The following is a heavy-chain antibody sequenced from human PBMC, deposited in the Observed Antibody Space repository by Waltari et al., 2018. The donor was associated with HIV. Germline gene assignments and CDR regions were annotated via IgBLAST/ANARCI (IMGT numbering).Heavy chain of an antibody. D-gene: IGHD3-22*01. CDR1: GGSFNVYY. J-gene: IGHJ1*01. V-gene: IGHV4-34*02. CDR2: VNDSGDT. Sequence: VHLQQWAAGLPKTSETLSLTCAVYGGSFNVYYWTWIRQSPDRGLEWIGEVNDSGDTKYNSSLKSRATMSVNTFKNQFSLKLMSVTAADTATYYCARGDYYYYDSSGLDSWGQGTPVTVSS. CDR3: ARGDYYYYDSSGLDS.